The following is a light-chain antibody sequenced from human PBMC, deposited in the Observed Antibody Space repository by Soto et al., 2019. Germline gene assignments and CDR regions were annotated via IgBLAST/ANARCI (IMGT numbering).Light chain of an antibody. CDR3: QQYSSSSPT. V-gene: IGKV1-5*01. CDR2: GAS. Sequence: DIQMTQSPSTLSASVGDRVTIPCRASQSISSWLAWYQQKPGKAPKLLIYGASSLESGVPSRFSGSGSVTEFTLTIDSLQPDDFATYYCQQYSSSSPTFGQGTKLEI. CDR1: QSISSW. J-gene: IGKJ2*01.